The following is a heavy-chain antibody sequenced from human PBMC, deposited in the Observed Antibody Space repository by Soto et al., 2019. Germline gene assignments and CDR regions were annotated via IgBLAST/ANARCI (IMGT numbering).Heavy chain of an antibody. CDR1: EITFRSYA. J-gene: IGHJ4*02. Sequence: GGSLRLSCAASEITFRSYAMSWVRQAAGKGLEWVSAISGSGAYTYYADSVKGRFTISRDNSKNTLYLQMNSLRAEDTAVYYCGKDVSEGVAGSYYFDAWGQGTMVTVSS. D-gene: IGHD6-19*01. CDR2: ISGSGAYT. V-gene: IGHV3-23*01. CDR3: GKDVSEGVAGSYYFDA.